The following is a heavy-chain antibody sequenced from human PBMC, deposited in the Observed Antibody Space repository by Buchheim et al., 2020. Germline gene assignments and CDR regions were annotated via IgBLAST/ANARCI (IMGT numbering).Heavy chain of an antibody. V-gene: IGHV3-33*06. CDR1: GFTFSSYG. CDR3: AKEHDFWSGYYTTENFYYYYGIDV. D-gene: IGHD3-3*01. CDR2: IWYDGSNK. Sequence: QVQLVESGGGVVQPGRSLRLSCAASGFTFSSYGMHWVRQAPGKGLEWVAVIWYDGSNKYYADSVKGRFTISRDNYKNTLYPQMNSLRAEDTAVYYCAKEHDFWSGYYTTENFYYYYGIDVWGQGTT. J-gene: IGHJ6*02.